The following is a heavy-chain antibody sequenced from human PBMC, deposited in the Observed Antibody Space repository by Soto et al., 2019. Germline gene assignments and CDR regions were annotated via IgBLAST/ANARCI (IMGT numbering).Heavy chain of an antibody. D-gene: IGHD2-15*01. CDR2: MNPNTGDT. CDR3: ARGRGGHCSGGKCNRWLDP. J-gene: IGHJ5*02. CDR1: GGTFSKYE. Sequence: ASVKVSCKAPGGTFSKYETIWVRQTSGQGLEWMGWMNPNTGDTVYSQRFQGRVTLSRDTTISTAYMELISLRYEDTGVYYCARGRGGHCSGGKCNRWLDPWGQGTLVTVSS. V-gene: IGHV1-8*01.